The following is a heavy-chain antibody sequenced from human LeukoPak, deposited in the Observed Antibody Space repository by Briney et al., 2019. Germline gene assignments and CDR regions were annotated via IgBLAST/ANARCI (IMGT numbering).Heavy chain of an antibody. D-gene: IGHD6-25*01. J-gene: IGHJ4*02. V-gene: IGHV4-34*01. Sequence: PSETLSLTCAVSGESFSGNFWTWIRQSPGKGLEWIGEIYNNGITNYNPSLKSRVTMSVDTTRKRFSLRLTAESAADTGVYSCARGGGGPKAFYFDYWGQGSLVTVSS. CDR3: ARGGGGPKAFYFDY. CDR1: GESFSGNF. CDR2: IYNNGIT.